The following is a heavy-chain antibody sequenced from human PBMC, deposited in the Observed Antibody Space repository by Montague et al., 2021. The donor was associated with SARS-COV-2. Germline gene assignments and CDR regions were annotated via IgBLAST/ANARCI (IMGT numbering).Heavy chain of an antibody. J-gene: IGHJ6*02. CDR3: ARSGGVCTVSNYLEDYYYGMDV. Sequence: SETLSLTCTVYGGSFSGYYWSWIRQPPGKGLEWIGEINHSGSTNYNPSLKSRVTISVDTSKNHFSLKLSSVTAADTAVYYCARSGGVCTVSNYLEDYYYGMDVWGQGTTVTVSS. V-gene: IGHV4-34*01. CDR1: GGSFSGYY. D-gene: IGHD2-8*02. CDR2: INHSGST.